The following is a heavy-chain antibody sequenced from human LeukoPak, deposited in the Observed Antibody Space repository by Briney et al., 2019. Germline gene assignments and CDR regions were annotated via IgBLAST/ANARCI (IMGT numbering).Heavy chain of an antibody. CDR1: NDTFTIYD. D-gene: IGHD1-26*01. CDR3: ARSTMGARRTYDY. J-gene: IGHJ4*02. CDR2: MNPNSGNT. Sequence: ASVKVSFKASNDTFTIYDVNWVRQAPGLGLEWMGWMNPNSGNTGYAQKFQGRVTMTMNSSISTAYMELTSLTSEDTAVYYCARSTMGARRTYDYWGQGTLVTVSS. V-gene: IGHV1-8*01.